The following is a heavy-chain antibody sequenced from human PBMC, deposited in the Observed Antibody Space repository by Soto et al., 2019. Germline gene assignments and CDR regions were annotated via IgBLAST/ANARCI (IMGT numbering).Heavy chain of an antibody. CDR2: IYYSGST. D-gene: IGHD2-8*01. V-gene: IGHV4-59*01. J-gene: IGHJ4*02. CDR3: ARSMYCTNGVCYYFDY. CDR1: GGSISSYY. Sequence: NPSETLSLTCTVSGGSISSYYWSWIRQPPGKGLEWIGYIYYSGSTNYNPSLKSRVTISVDTSKNQFSLKLSSVTAADTAVYYCARSMYCTNGVCYYFDYWGQGTLVTVSS.